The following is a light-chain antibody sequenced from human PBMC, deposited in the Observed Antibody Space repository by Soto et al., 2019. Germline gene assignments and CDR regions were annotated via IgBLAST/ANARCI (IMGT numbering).Light chain of an antibody. V-gene: IGKV1-39*01. J-gene: IGKJ2*01. CDR1: HSISSY. Sequence: DIQMTQSPSSLSASVGDRVTITCRAGHSISSYLNWFQQKPGKAPKLLMYGASTLQIGVPSRFSRSVSATHFTLTISSLPPEDIATYYWQQRYSYPYTFGQGTKPEIK. CDR2: GAS. CDR3: QQRYSYPYT.